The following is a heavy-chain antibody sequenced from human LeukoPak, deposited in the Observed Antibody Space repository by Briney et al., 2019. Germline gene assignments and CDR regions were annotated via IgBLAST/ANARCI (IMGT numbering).Heavy chain of an antibody. CDR3: ARALSYSSPIDY. CDR2: IYYSGST. CDR1: GGSISSYY. V-gene: IGHV4-59*01. J-gene: IGHJ4*02. D-gene: IGHD6-13*01. Sequence: SETLSLTCTVSGGSISSYYWSWIRQPPGKGLEWIGYIYYSGSTNYNPSLKSRVTISVDTSKNQFSLKLSSVTAADTAVCYCARALSYSSPIDYWGQGTLVTVSS.